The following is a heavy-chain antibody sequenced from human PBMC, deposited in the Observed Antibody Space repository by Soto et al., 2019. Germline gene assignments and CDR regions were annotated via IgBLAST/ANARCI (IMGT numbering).Heavy chain of an antibody. CDR3: ARLLHDSSGYYYFDY. J-gene: IGHJ4*02. V-gene: IGHV4-39*01. Sequence: PEETLSLTCTFSGGSISSRSYYWGWLRQPPGKGLEWIASIYYSGSIYYNPSLKSRVTMSVDTSKNQFSLNLNSATAADTAVYYCARLLHDSSGYYYFDYWGQGTLVTVSS. CDR2: IYYSGSI. CDR1: GGSISSRSYY. D-gene: IGHD3-22*01.